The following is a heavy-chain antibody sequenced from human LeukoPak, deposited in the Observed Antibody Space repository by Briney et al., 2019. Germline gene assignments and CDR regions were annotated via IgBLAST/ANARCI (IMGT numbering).Heavy chain of an antibody. CDR1: GFTFSSYS. J-gene: IGHJ4*02. Sequence: GGSLRLSCAASGFTFSSYSMNWVRQAPGKGLEWVLSISSSSSYIYYADSVKGRFTISRDNAKNSLYLQMNSLRAEDTAVYYCATGGKDYFDYWGQGTLVTVSS. V-gene: IGHV3-21*01. CDR2: ISSSSSYI. D-gene: IGHD4-23*01. CDR3: ATGGKDYFDY.